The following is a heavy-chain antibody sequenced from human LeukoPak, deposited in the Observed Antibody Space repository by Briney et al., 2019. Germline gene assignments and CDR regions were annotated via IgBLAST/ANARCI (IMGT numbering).Heavy chain of an antibody. CDR3: ARYPLGYGDSSLWYFDL. Sequence: GASVKVSCKASGYTFTGYHMHWVRQAPGQGLEWMGWINPHSGDTKYAQKFQGRVTMTRDTSISTAYMEVSRLRYEDTAVYYCARYPLGYGDSSLWYFDLWGRGTLVTVSS. V-gene: IGHV1-2*02. CDR1: GYTFTGYH. J-gene: IGHJ2*01. CDR2: INPHSGDT. D-gene: IGHD4-17*01.